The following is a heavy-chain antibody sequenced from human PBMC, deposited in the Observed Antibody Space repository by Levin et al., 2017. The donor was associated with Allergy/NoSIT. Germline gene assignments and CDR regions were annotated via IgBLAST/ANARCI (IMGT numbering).Heavy chain of an antibody. CDR1: GFTFSSYS. J-gene: IGHJ6*02. Sequence: PGESLKISCAASGFTFSSYSMNWVRQAPGKGLEWVSSISSSSSYIYYADSVKGRFTISRDNAKNSLYLQMNSLRAEDTAVYYCAREVLGRSYGSGSYYNGLVYYYYGMDVWGQGTTVTVSS. CDR3: AREVLGRSYGSGSYYNGLVYYYYGMDV. CDR2: ISSSSSYI. V-gene: IGHV3-21*01. D-gene: IGHD3-10*01.